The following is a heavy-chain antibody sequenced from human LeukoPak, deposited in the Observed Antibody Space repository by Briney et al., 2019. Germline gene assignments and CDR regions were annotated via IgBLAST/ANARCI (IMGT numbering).Heavy chain of an antibody. J-gene: IGHJ4*02. V-gene: IGHV3-23*01. D-gene: IGHD6-13*01. Sequence: PGGSLRLSCAASGFTFSSFAMSWVRQAPGKGLDWVSSISGSGAGTYYADSVKGRFTISRDNSNNTLYLQMNSLRAEDTAVYFCASRSIALDYWGQGTLVTVSS. CDR1: GFTFSSFA. CDR2: ISGSGAGT. CDR3: ASRSIALDY.